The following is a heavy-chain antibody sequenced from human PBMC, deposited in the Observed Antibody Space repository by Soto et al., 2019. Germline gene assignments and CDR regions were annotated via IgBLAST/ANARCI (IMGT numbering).Heavy chain of an antibody. CDR2: ISWNSGII. Sequence: EMKLVESGGGLVQPGRSLRLSCAASGFTFDDYDVHWVRQAPGKGLEWVSGISWNSGIIDYADSVKGRFTISRDNAKNSLYLQMNSLRPEDTAFYYCAKDVEWGGNHLNYAFDIWGQRTNVSVS. D-gene: IGHD1-26*01. CDR3: AKDVEWGGNHLNYAFDI. CDR1: GFTFDDYD. V-gene: IGHV3-9*01. J-gene: IGHJ3*02.